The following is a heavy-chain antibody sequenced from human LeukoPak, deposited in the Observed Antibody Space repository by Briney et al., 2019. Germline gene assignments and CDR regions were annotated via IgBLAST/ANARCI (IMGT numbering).Heavy chain of an antibody. CDR3: AQGPRSGSYYFDY. V-gene: IGHV3-23*01. CDR1: GFTFSSYG. CDR2: ISGSGGST. Sequence: SGGSLRLCCAASGFTFSSYGMSWVRQAPGKGLEWVSAISGSGGSTYYADSVKGRFTISRDNSKNTLYLQMNSLRAEDTAVYYCAQGPRSGSYYFDYWGQGTLVTVSS. J-gene: IGHJ4*02. D-gene: IGHD1-26*01.